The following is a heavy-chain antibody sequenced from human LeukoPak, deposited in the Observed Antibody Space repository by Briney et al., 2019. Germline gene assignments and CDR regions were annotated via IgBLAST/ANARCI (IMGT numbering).Heavy chain of an antibody. Sequence: PGGSLRLSCAASGFTFSTYVVNWVRQAPGKGLEWVSSISSSSSYIYYADSVKGRFTISRDNAKNSLYLQMNSLRAEDTAVYYCARDLDVWFGELLPSTPPAYWGQGTLVTVSS. CDR2: ISSSSSYI. V-gene: IGHV3-21*01. D-gene: IGHD3-10*01. J-gene: IGHJ4*02. CDR3: ARDLDVWFGELLPSTPPAY. CDR1: GFTFSTYV.